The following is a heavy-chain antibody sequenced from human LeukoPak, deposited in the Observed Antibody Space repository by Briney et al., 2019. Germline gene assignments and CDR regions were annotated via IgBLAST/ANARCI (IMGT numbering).Heavy chain of an antibody. D-gene: IGHD2-15*01. CDR3: ARGELLYDY. J-gene: IGHJ4*02. CDR2: IYYTGST. Sequence: SETLSLTCTVSGGSISSGNNYWSWIRHPPGKGLEWIGYIYYTGSTFYNPSLKSRVTMSVDTSKNQFTLKLNSVTAADSAVYYCARGELLYDYWGQGTLVTVSS. V-gene: IGHV4-30-4*01. CDR1: GGSISSGNNY.